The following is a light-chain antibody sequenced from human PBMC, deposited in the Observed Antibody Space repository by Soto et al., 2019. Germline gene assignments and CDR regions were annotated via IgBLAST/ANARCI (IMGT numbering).Light chain of an antibody. V-gene: IGKV3-20*01. CDR1: QSVSSAY. Sequence: EIVLTQSPGTLSLSPGERATLSCRASQSVSSAYLAWYPQKPGQAPRLLISGASSRATGIPDRFSGSGSGTDCSLTIRRLEPEDFAVYYCQQYGGSVPITFGQGTRLDIK. CDR3: QQYGGSVPIT. CDR2: GAS. J-gene: IGKJ5*01.